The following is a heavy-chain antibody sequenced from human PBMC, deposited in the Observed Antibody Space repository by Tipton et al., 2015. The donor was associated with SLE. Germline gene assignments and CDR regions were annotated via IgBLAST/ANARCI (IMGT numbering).Heavy chain of an antibody. D-gene: IGHD3-3*01. CDR1: GFTFSDYT. CDR3: AKDTLLHDDFWSVYFSDYYGMDV. CDR2: ISSTGRYV. Sequence: SLRLSCVGSGFTFSDYTMNWVRQTPGKGLKWVSSISSTGRYVYYSDSVKGRFTISRDNSKNTLYLQMNSLRAEDTAVYYCAKDTLLHDDFWSVYFSDYYGMDVWGQGTTVTVSS. J-gene: IGHJ6*02. V-gene: IGHV3-21*01.